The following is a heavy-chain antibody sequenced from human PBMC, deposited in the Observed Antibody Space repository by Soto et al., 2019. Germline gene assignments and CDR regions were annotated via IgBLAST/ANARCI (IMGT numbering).Heavy chain of an antibody. J-gene: IGHJ3*02. Sequence: QVQLVQSGAEVKKPGASVKVSCKASGYTFTSYDINWVRQATGQGLEWMGGINPNSGNTGYAQKFQGRVTMTRNTSISTAYMELSSLRSEDTAVYYCARVGDSSGYYLGSHAFDIWGQGTMVTVSS. CDR3: ARVGDSSGYYLGSHAFDI. D-gene: IGHD3-22*01. V-gene: IGHV1-8*01. CDR1: GYTFTSYD. CDR2: INPNSGNT.